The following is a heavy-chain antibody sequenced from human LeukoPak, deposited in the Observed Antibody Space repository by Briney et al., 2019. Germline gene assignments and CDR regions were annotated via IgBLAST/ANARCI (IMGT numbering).Heavy chain of an antibody. V-gene: IGHV3-23*01. CDR1: GFTFSNYP. CDR3: AKGPSSDYFDY. Sequence: GGSLRLSCASSGFTFSNYPMSWVRQAPGKGLAWVSAISDSDGRTYYAYSVKGGFTISRDYSKNTLYLQMNSLRAEDTAVFYCAKGPSSDYFDYWGQGTLVTVSS. J-gene: IGHJ4*02. CDR2: ISDSDGRT.